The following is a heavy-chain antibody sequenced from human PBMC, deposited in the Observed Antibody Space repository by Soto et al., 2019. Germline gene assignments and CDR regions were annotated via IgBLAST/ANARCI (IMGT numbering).Heavy chain of an antibody. J-gene: IGHJ4*01. Sequence: ASETLSLTCIVSGDSSTNYFWSWIRQPPGKGLEWIGYFHSSGATYKDPSLKSRVTISVDTSKNQISLKLDSVTAADTAVYYCASIWFGDFDYWGHGTLVTVS. CDR3: ASIWFGDFDY. V-gene: IGHV4-4*09. CDR1: GDSSTNYF. CDR2: FHSSGAT. D-gene: IGHD3-10*01.